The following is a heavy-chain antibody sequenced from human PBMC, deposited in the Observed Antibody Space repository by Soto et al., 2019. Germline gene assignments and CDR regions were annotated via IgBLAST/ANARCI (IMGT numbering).Heavy chain of an antibody. Sequence: GESLKISCKGSGYNFAGYWIAWVRQMPGKGLELMGVIYPSDSDTRYRPSFQGQVTISADKSISSAYLQWSSLRASDTAMYYCARGGVSTRTFDYWGQGTPVTVSS. CDR3: ARGGVSTRTFDY. CDR2: IYPSDSDT. V-gene: IGHV5-51*01. D-gene: IGHD3-3*01. J-gene: IGHJ4*02. CDR1: GYNFAGYW.